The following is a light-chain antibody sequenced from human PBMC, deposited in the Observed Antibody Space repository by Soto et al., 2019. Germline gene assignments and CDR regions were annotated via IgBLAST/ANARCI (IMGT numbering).Light chain of an antibody. CDR1: NSNIGSNT. CDR2: TSN. CDR3: AAWDDSPNYV. J-gene: IGLJ1*01. Sequence: QAVVTQPPSASGTPGQRVTISCSGSNSNIGSNTVNWYQQLPGTAPKLLIHTSNQRPSGVPDRFSGSKSGTSASLAISGLQSEDEADYYCAAWDDSPNYVFGTGTKLTVL. V-gene: IGLV1-44*01.